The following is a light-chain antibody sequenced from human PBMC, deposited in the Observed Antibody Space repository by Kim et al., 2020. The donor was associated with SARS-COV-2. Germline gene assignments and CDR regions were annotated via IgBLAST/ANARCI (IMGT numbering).Light chain of an antibody. CDR1: SGSVSTDYY. J-gene: IGLJ1*01. V-gene: IGLV8-61*01. CDR3: LLYMGSGTWV. Sequence: GGTVTLTCGLTSGSVSTDYYASWYQQTPGQPPRMLIHSTKTRSSGVPDRFSGSILGDRAALFITGAQADDESDYYCLLYMGSGTWVFGPGTKVTVL. CDR2: STK.